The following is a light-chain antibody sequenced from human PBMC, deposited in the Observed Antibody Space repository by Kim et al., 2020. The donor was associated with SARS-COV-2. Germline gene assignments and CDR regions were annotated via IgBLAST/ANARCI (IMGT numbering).Light chain of an antibody. CDR1: QSVSSSY. V-gene: IGKV3-20*01. CDR3: QQYGSSPLYT. CDR2: GAS. J-gene: IGKJ2*01. Sequence: STGASATLSCRASQSVSSSYLAWYQQKPGQAPRLLIYGASSRATGIPDRFSGSGSGTDFTLTISRLEPEDFAVYYCQQYGSSPLYTFGQGTKLEI.